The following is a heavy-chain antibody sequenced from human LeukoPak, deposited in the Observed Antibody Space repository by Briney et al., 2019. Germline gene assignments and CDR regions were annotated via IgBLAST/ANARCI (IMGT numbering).Heavy chain of an antibody. CDR1: GYSFTSYW. V-gene: IGHV5-51*01. Sequence: GESLQISCKGSGYSFTSYWIGWVRQMPGKGLEWMGIIYPGDSDTRYSPSFQGQVTISADKSISTAYLQWSSLKASDTAMYYCARRSYCSSTSCSYFDYWGQGTLVTVSS. J-gene: IGHJ4*02. CDR2: IYPGDSDT. D-gene: IGHD2-2*01. CDR3: ARRSYCSSTSCSYFDY.